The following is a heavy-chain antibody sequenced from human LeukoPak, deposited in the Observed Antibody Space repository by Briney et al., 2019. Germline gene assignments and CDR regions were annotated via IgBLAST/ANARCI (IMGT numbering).Heavy chain of an antibody. V-gene: IGHV4-34*01. CDR1: GRSFSGYY. CDR2: INHSGST. CDR3: ARKGRAGVFDY. J-gene: IGHJ4*02. D-gene: IGHD6-13*01. Sequence: SETLSLSCAVYGRSFSGYYWSWIRQPPGKGLEWIGEINHSGSTNYNPSLKSRVTISVDTSKNQPSLKLSSVTAADTAVYYCARKGRAGVFDYWGQGTLVTVSS.